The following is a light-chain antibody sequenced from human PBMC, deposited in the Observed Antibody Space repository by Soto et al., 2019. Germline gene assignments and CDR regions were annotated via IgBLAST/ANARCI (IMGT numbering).Light chain of an antibody. Sequence: DIQMTQSPSTLSASVGDRVTITCRASQTISSWLAWYQQKPGKAPKLLIYDVSSLESWVPSRFSGSGSGTEFTLTISSLQPDDFATYYCQQYNTFWTFGQGTKVDIK. CDR3: QQYNTFWT. V-gene: IGKV1-5*01. CDR2: DVS. J-gene: IGKJ1*01. CDR1: QTISSW.